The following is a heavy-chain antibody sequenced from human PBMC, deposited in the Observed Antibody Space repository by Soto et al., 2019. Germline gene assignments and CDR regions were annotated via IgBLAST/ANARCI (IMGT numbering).Heavy chain of an antibody. V-gene: IGHV4-34*01. CDR2: INHSGST. CDR3: ARAINSSGWSFYYYYGMDV. CDR1: GGSFSGYY. J-gene: IGHJ6*02. Sequence: SETLSLTCAVYGGSFSGYYWSWIRQPPGKGLEWIGEINHSGSTNYNPSLKSRVTISVDTSKNQFSLKLSSVTAADTAVYYCARAINSSGWSFYYYYGMDVWGQGTTVT. D-gene: IGHD6-19*01.